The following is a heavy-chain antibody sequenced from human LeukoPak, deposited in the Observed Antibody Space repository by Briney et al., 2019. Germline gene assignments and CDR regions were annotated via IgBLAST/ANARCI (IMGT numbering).Heavy chain of an antibody. V-gene: IGHV4-30-4*01. D-gene: IGHD2/OR15-2a*01. CDR2: VYYSGST. Sequence: PSETLSLTCTVSGGSISSGDYYWSWIRQPPGKGLEWIGYVYYSGSTYYNPSLKSRVTISLETSKNQFSLKLSSVAAADTAVYYCAGHHPRNTVDFWGQGTLVTVSS. CDR3: AGHHPRNTVDF. J-gene: IGHJ4*02. CDR1: GGSISSGDYY.